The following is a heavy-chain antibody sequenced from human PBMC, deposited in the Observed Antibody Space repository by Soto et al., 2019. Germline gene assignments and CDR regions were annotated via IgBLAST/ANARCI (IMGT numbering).Heavy chain of an antibody. J-gene: IGHJ6*03. CDR3: ARGLSYYYYYYMDV. Sequence: GGSLRLSCAASGFTLSSYGMSWVRQAPGKGLEWVSAISGSGGSTYYADSVKGRFTISRDNSKNTLYLQMNSLRAEDTAVYYCARGLSYYYYYYMDVWGKGTTVTVSS. CDR2: ISGSGGST. CDR1: GFTLSSYG. V-gene: IGHV3-23*01.